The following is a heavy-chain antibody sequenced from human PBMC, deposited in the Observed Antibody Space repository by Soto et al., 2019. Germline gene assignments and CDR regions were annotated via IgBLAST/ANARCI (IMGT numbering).Heavy chain of an antibody. CDR2: ISPGGDRI. D-gene: IGHD2-8*01. Sequence: GPSLRPSCVASGFMFESYAMNWVRQAPGKGLEWVSYISPGGDRIYYAESLKGRITISRDNARNSLSLQMNILSDEDTAVYYGTKSADSAGWGVDFWGQGTLVTVSS. J-gene: IGHJ4*02. CDR3: TKSADSAGWGVDF. CDR1: GFMFESYA. V-gene: IGHV3-48*02.